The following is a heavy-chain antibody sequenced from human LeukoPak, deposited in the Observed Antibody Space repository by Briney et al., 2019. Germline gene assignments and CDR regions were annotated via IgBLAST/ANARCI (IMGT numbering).Heavy chain of an antibody. CDR3: ARYYYDSSGYYPHWEFDY. CDR1: GGSISSYY. CDR2: IYYSGST. J-gene: IGHJ4*02. V-gene: IGHV4-59*01. Sequence: SETLSLTCTVSGGSISSYYWSWIRQPPGKGLEWIGYIYYSGSTNYNPPLKSRVTISVDTSKNQFSLKLSSVTAADTAVYYCARYYYDSSGYYPHWEFDYWGQGTLVTVSS. D-gene: IGHD3-22*01.